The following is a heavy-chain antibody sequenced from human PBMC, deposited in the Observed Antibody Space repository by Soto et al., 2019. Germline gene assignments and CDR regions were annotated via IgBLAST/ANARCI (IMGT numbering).Heavy chain of an antibody. Sequence: PGESLKISCKGSGYSFTSYWIGWVRQMPGKGLDWLGFIYLGDSDTRYSPSFQGQVTISADKSISTAYLQWSSLKASDTAMFYCARRVDKLVGPEGEHWFDPWGQGTLVTVSS. D-gene: IGHD6-13*01. CDR2: IYLGDSDT. CDR3: ARRVDKLVGPEGEHWFDP. J-gene: IGHJ5*02. CDR1: GYSFTSYW. V-gene: IGHV5-51*01.